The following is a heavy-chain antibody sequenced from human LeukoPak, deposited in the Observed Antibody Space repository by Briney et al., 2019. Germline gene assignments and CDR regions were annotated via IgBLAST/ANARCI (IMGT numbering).Heavy chain of an antibody. J-gene: IGHJ6*03. CDR3: ARASGGYGYYYMDV. V-gene: IGHV3-13*01. D-gene: IGHD2-8*02. CDR1: GFTFSSYD. Sequence: GGSLRLSCAASGFTFSSYDMHWVRHATGKGLEWVSAIGTAGDTYYPGSVKGRFTISRENAKNSLYLQMNSLRAGDTAVYYCARASGGYGYYYMDVWGKGTTVTISS. CDR2: IGTAGDT.